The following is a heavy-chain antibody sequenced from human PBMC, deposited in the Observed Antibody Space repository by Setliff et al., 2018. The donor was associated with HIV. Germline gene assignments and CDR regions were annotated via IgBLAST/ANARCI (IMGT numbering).Heavy chain of an antibody. CDR2: IYYSGST. Sequence: SETLSLTCTVSGGSSRSSGYDWGWIRHPPGKGLEWIGSIYYSGSTYYNPSLRRRVTISEDTSKNQFSLRLSSVIAADTAVYYCARRYNYGFGYWGQGTLVTVSS. V-gene: IGHV4-39*01. CDR3: ARRYNYGFGY. CDR1: GGSSRSSGYD. D-gene: IGHD5-18*01. J-gene: IGHJ4*02.